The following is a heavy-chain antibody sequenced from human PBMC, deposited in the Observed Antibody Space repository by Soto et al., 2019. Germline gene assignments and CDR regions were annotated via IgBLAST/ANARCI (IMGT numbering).Heavy chain of an antibody. CDR3: ARGRYCSGGRCYSTQDY. J-gene: IGHJ4*02. CDR1: GGSISSSNW. Sequence: QVQLQESGPGLVKPSGTLSLTCAVSGGSISSSNWWSWVRQPPGKGLAWIGEIYHSGSTNYNPSLKSRVTISVDKSKNQFSLKLSSVTAADTAVYYCARGRYCSGGRCYSTQDYWGQGTLVTVSS. D-gene: IGHD2-15*01. CDR2: IYHSGST. V-gene: IGHV4-4*02.